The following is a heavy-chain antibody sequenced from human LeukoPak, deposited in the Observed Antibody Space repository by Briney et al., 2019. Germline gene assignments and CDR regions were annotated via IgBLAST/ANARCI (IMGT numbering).Heavy chain of an antibody. D-gene: IGHD5-18*01. J-gene: IGHJ3*01. CDR1: GGSITTYY. Sequence: PSETLSLTCSVSGGSITTYYWNWIRQSPGKGLEWIGYMYHTGTSDYNPSLQSRVTISLGTPNNKVSLTLSSVTAADTAVYYCATTRGYSTNDAFDVWGQGTRVTVSS. CDR3: ATTRGYSTNDAFDV. CDR2: MYHTGTS. V-gene: IGHV4-59*01.